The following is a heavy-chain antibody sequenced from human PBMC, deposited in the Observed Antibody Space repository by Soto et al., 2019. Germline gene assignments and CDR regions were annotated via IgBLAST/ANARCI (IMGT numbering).Heavy chain of an antibody. J-gene: IGHJ4*02. V-gene: IGHV1-3*01. Sequence: ASVKVSCKASGYTFTSYAMHWVRQAPGQRLEWMGWINAGNGNTKYSQKFQGRVTITRDTSASTAYMELSSLRSEDTAVYYCARGSSSSWYTHLGYWGQGTLVTVS. CDR3: ARGSSSSWYTHLGY. CDR1: GYTFTSYA. CDR2: INAGNGNT. D-gene: IGHD6-13*01.